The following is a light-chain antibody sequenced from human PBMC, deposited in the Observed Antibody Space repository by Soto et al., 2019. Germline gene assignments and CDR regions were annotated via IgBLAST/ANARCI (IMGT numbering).Light chain of an antibody. CDR3: LQGHNCPRT. V-gene: IGKV1-6*01. CDR2: AAS. J-gene: IGKJ1*01. Sequence: AIQMTQSPSSLSASIGDRVTITCRASQAIRNELGWYQQKPGEPPRLLINAASNLESGVSTRFTGSGSATHVTLTIISLQPSDFATYYCLQGHNCPRTFGQGTKVAIK. CDR1: QAIRNE.